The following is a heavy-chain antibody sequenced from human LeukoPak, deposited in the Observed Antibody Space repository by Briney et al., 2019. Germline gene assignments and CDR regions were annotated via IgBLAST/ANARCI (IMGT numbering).Heavy chain of an antibody. D-gene: IGHD6-13*01. CDR3: ARHPPRGAAAGTDLYYYYGMDV. V-gene: IGHV4-59*08. CDR2: IYYSGST. Sequence: SETLSLTCTVSGGSISSYYWSWIRQPPGKGLEWIGYIYYSGSTNYNPSLKSRVTISVDTSKNQFFLKLSSVTAADTAVYYCARHPPRGAAAGTDLYYYYGMDVWGQGTTVTVSS. J-gene: IGHJ6*02. CDR1: GGSISSYY.